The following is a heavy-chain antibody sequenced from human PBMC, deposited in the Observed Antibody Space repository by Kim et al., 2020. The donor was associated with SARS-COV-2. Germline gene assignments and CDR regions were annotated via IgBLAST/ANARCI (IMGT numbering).Heavy chain of an antibody. CDR2: ISYDGSNK. V-gene: IGHV3-30*03. D-gene: IGHD6-19*01. J-gene: IGHJ6*02. CDR3: ATALAQWLASRYFYGMDV. CDR1: GFTFRNYA. Sequence: GGSLRLSCAASGFTFRNYALHWVRQAPGKGLEWVAVISYDGSNKYYADSVKGRFTISRDNSKDTLYLHMTSLRIDDTALYYCATALAQWLASRYFYGMDVWGRGTTVTVSS.